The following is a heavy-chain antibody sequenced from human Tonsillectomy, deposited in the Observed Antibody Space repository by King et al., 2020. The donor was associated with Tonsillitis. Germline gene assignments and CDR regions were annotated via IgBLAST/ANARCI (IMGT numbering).Heavy chain of an antibody. CDR3: VKGPAQGARGGEDWFDP. V-gene: IGHV3-64D*06. J-gene: IGHJ5*02. CDR1: GFTFSSYA. Sequence: VQLVESGGQLVQPGGSLRLSCSTSGFTFSSYAMYWVRQAPGKRLEYVSSISNDGSSTYYADSVKGRFTISRDNSKNTLYFQMSSLRAEDTAIYYCVKGPAQGARGGEDWFDPWGQGALVTVSS. CDR2: ISNDGSST. D-gene: IGHD3-16*01.